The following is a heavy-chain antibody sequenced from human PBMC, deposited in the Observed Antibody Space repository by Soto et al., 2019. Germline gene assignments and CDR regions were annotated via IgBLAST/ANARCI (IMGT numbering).Heavy chain of an antibody. Sequence: QVQLQQSGPGLVKPSQTLSLTCAISGDSVSSKSAAWHWIRQSPSNGLEWLGRTYYRSKWSSNYAVSVKSRITINPDTSKNQFSLQLRSVTPDDTAMYYCARTGDYRVDYWGQGTLVTVSS. V-gene: IGHV6-1*01. D-gene: IGHD7-27*01. CDR2: TYYRSKWSS. CDR3: ARTGDYRVDY. CDR1: GDSVSSKSAA. J-gene: IGHJ4*02.